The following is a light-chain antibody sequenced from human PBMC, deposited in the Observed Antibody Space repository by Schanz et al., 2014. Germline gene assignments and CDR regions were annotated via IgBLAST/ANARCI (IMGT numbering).Light chain of an antibody. CDR3: SSYAGSNNWV. CDR1: SRDVGGYNY. V-gene: IGLV2-8*01. Sequence: QSALTQPPSASGSPGQSVTISCTGTSRDVGGYNYVSWYQQHPGKAPKVMITEVTKRPSGVPDRFSGSKSGNTASLTVSGLQAEDEADYYCSSYAGSNNWVFGGGTKLTVL. CDR2: EVT. J-gene: IGLJ3*02.